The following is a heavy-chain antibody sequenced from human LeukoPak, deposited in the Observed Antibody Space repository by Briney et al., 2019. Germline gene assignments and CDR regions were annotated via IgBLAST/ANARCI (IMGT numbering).Heavy chain of an antibody. CDR3: ARGIAAAGYFDY. CDR1: GDSISSNSFY. D-gene: IGHD6-13*01. Sequence: PSESLSLTCTVSGDSISSNSFYWGWIRQPPGKGLEWIGSVYYSGSSYSNPSLKSRVTISVDTSKNQFSLKLSSVTAADTAVYYCARGIAAAGYFDYWGQGTLVTVSS. CDR2: VYYSGSS. J-gene: IGHJ4*02. V-gene: IGHV4-39*07.